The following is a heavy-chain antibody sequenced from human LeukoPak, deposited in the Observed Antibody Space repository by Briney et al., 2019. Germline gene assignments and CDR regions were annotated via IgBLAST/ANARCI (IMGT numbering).Heavy chain of an antibody. CDR2: IGSSGGTK. J-gene: IGHJ4*02. CDR1: GFTFGGYD. V-gene: IGHV3-48*03. Sequence: GGSLRLSCAASGFTFGGYDMNWVRQAPGKGLEWGSYIGSSGGTKYYADPVKGRFTISRDNAKNSMSLQMNSLRAEDTAVYYCAREFGGIFDFWGQGTLVTVSS. CDR3: AREFGGIFDF. D-gene: IGHD3-3*01.